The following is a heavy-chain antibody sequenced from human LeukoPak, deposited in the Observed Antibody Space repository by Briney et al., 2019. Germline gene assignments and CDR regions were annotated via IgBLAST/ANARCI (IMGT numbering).Heavy chain of an antibody. V-gene: IGHV1-46*01. CDR1: GYTFTRHY. D-gene: IGHD6-19*01. Sequence: ASVKVSCKASGYTFTRHYMHWVRQAPGQGLEWMGVINPGGSWTSYAQKFQGRVTMTRDMSTSTDYMELSSLRSEDTAVYYCARFAVHRRITVAGQFGLDYWGQGTLVSLSS. CDR3: ARFAVHRRITVAGQFGLDY. CDR2: INPGGSWT. J-gene: IGHJ4*02.